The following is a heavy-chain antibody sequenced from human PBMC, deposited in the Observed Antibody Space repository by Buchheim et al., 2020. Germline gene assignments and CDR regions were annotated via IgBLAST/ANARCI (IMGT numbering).Heavy chain of an antibody. CDR2: ITGSGGNT. D-gene: IGHD6-25*01. CDR1: GFTFSSYA. Sequence: EVQLLDSGGDLVQPGGSLRLSCAASGFTFSSYAMSWVRQAPGKGLEWVSAITGSGGNTYYADSVKGRFLISRDNSKNTLYLQLNSPRAEDTAVYYCAKVVGGTWSPPYYFDFWGQGT. CDR3: AKVVGGTWSPPYYFDF. V-gene: IGHV3-23*01. J-gene: IGHJ4*02.